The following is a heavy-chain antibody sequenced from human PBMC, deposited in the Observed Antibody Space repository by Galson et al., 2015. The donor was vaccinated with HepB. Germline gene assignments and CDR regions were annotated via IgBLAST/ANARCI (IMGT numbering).Heavy chain of an antibody. D-gene: IGHD7-27*01. V-gene: IGHV3-7*01. CDR3: ARDLAPSNWPDAFDI. CDR2: IKQDGSEK. Sequence: SLRLSCAASGFTFSSYWMSWVRQAPGKGLEWVANIKQDGSEKYYVDSVKGRFTISRDNAKNSLYLQMNSLRAEDTAVYYYARDLAPSNWPDAFDIWGQGTMVTVSS. J-gene: IGHJ3*02. CDR1: GFTFSSYW.